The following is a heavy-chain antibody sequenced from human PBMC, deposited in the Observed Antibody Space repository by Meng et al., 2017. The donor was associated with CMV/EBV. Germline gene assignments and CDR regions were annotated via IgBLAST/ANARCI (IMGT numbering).Heavy chain of an antibody. J-gene: IGHJ5*02. CDR2: INHSGST. V-gene: IGHV4-34*01. CDR1: GGSFSGYY. Sequence: QVQLQQWGAGLLKPSETLSLTRAVYGGSFSGYYWSWIRQPPGKGLEWIGEINHSGSTNYNPSLKSRVTISVDTSKNQFSLKLSSVTAADTAVYYCARGGNWFDPWGQGTLVTVSS. CDR3: ARGGNWFDP.